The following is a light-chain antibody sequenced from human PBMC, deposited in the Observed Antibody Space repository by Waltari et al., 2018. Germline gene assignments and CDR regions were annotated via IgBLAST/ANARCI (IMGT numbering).Light chain of an antibody. CDR2: DVS. J-gene: IGLJ3*02. Sequence: QSALTQPASVSGSPGQSITISCTGTSNDIGLYDYVSWYQQYPGKAPKLIIYDVSNRPSWVSNRCSGSKSGNTASLTISGLQAEDEADYYCSSYSRSSTLVVFGGGAKLTV. CDR3: SSYSRSSTLVV. CDR1: SNDIGLYDY. V-gene: IGLV2-14*01.